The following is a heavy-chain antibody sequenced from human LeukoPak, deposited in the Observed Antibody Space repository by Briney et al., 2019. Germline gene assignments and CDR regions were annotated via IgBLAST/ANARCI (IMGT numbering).Heavy chain of an antibody. J-gene: IGHJ4*02. CDR1: GFTFSSYG. V-gene: IGHV3-23*01. CDR3: AKSSGGSYDYRDS. CDR2: ISGSGGST. D-gene: IGHD5-12*01. Sequence: GGSLRLSCAASGFTFSSYGMSWVRQAPGKGLEWVSAISGSGGSTYYADSVKGRFTISRDNSKNTLYLQMNSLRAEDTAIYLCAKSSGGSYDYRDSWGQGTLVTVSS.